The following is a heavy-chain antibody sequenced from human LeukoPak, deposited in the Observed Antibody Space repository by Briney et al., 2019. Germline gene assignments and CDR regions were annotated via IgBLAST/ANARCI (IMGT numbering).Heavy chain of an antibody. D-gene: IGHD4-17*01. CDR1: GFTFSSYG. CDR2: ISYDGSNK. V-gene: IGHV3-30*18. CDR3: AKEGYGDYDEGLLSF. J-gene: IGHJ4*02. Sequence: PGRSLRLSCAASGFTFSSYGMHWVRQAPGKGLEWVAVISYDGSNKYYADSVKGRFTISRDNSKNTLYLQMNSLRAEDTAVYYCAKEGYGDYDEGLLSFWGQGTLVTVSS.